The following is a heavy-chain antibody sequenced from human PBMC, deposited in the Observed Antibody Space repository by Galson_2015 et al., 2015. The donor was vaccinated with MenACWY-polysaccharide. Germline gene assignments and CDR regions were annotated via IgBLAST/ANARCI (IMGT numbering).Heavy chain of an antibody. D-gene: IGHD5-18*01. V-gene: IGHV1-8*01. CDR2: MNPNSGNT. Sequence: SVKVSCKASGYTFSSYDINWVRQAAGQRLEWMGWMNPNSGNTGYAQKFQGRVTMTRNTSISTAYMELSSLTSEDTAVYYCARGRRDTAGAAPAAVLLDYWGQGILVTGSS. CDR3: ARGRRDTAGAAPAAVLLDY. J-gene: IGHJ4*02. CDR1: GYTFSSYD.